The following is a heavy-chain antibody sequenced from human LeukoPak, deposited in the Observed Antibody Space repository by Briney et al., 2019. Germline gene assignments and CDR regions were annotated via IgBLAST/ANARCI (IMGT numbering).Heavy chain of an antibody. CDR3: ARDVVVVPAVTTRGDAFDI. D-gene: IGHD2-2*01. V-gene: IGHV1-18*01. CDR1: GYTFTSYG. J-gene: IGHJ3*02. Sequence: ASVKVSCKASGYTFTSYGISWVRQAPGQGLEWMGWISAYNGNTNYAQKLQGRVTMTTDTSTSTAYMELRSLRPDDTAVYYCARDVVVVPAVTTRGDAFDIWGQGTMVTVSS. CDR2: ISAYNGNT.